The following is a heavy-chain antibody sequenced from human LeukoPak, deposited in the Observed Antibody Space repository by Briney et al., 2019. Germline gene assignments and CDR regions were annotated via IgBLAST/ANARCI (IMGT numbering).Heavy chain of an antibody. V-gene: IGHV4-61*01. J-gene: IGHJ4*02. CDR3: AGNNGDCVWFFY. CDR2: IYYSGST. CDR1: GGSISSSSYY. D-gene: IGHD2-21*02. Sequence: SETLSLTCTVSGGSISSSSYYWSWIRQPPGKGLEWIGYIYYSGSTNYNPSLKSRVTISVDTSKNQFSLKLSSVTAADTAVYYCAGNNGDCVWFFYWGQGTLVTVSS.